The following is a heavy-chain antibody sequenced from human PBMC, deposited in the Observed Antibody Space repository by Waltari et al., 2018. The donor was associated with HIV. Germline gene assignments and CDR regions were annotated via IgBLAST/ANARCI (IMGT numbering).Heavy chain of an antibody. V-gene: IGHV4-4*07. Sequence: QVQLQESGPGLVKASEPLSLTCTVSGASISSYYCRLIRQPAGKGLEWIGRFCTSGRTNYNPSLKSRVTMSVDTSKNQFSLKLSSVTAADTAVYYCARDWPYIVGATDGNGMDVWGQGTTVTVSS. J-gene: IGHJ6*02. D-gene: IGHD1-26*01. CDR2: FCTSGRT. CDR1: GASISSYY. CDR3: ARDWPYIVGATDGNGMDV.